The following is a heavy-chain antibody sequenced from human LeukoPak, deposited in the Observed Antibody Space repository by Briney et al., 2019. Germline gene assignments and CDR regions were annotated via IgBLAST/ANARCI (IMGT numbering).Heavy chain of an antibody. J-gene: IGHJ4*02. V-gene: IGHV5-51*01. CDR2: IYPGDSDT. D-gene: IGHD6-13*01. Sequence: KPGESLKISCKGFGYSFTSYWIVWVRQMPGKGLEWMGIIYPGDSDTRYSPSFQGQVTISADKSISTAYLQWSSLKASDTAMYYCARGDSSWYYYFDYWGQGTLVTVSS. CDR1: GYSFTSYW. CDR3: ARGDSSWYYYFDY.